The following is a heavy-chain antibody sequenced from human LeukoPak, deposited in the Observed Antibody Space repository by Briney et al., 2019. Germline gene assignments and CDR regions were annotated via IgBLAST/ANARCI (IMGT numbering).Heavy chain of an antibody. CDR1: GGSISSYY. Sequence: SETLSLTCTLYGGSISSYYWSWIRQPAGKGLEWIGRIYTSGSTNYNPSLKSRVTMSVDTSKNQFSLKLSSVTTADTAVYCCARDHSGGEFDYWGQGTLVTVSS. CDR3: ARDHSGGEFDY. D-gene: IGHD2-21*01. J-gene: IGHJ4*02. V-gene: IGHV4-4*07. CDR2: IYTSGST.